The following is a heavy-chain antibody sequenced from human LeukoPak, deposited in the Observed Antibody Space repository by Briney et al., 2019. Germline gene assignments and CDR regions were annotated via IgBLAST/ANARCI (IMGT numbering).Heavy chain of an antibody. Sequence: PGGSLRLSCAASGFTFSTYWMSWVRQPPGKGLEWVANIKPDGSEKYYVDSLKGRFTISRDNARNSMYLQVNSLRAEDTAVYYCAREPGRYSSSWPLDYWGQGTLVTVSS. V-gene: IGHV3-7*01. CDR1: GFTFSTYW. D-gene: IGHD6-13*01. CDR3: AREPGRYSSSWPLDY. CDR2: IKPDGSEK. J-gene: IGHJ4*02.